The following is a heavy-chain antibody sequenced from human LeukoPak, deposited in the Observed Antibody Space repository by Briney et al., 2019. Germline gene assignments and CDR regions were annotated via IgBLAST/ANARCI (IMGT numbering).Heavy chain of an antibody. Sequence: GESLKISCKGSGYTFNTNWIAWVRQKPGKGLEWMGVIYPDDSDVRYNPSFEGLVTISADKSSSAVSLHWSSLGASDSAMYYCARRRGSLYSFDYWGQGTLVTVSS. V-gene: IGHV5-51*01. J-gene: IGHJ4*02. D-gene: IGHD3-10*02. CDR1: GYTFNTNW. CDR3: ARRRGSLYSFDY. CDR2: IYPDDSDV.